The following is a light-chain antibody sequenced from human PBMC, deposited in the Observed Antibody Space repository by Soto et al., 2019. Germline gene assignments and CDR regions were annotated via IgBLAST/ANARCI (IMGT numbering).Light chain of an antibody. CDR2: AAS. CDR1: QGIRNY. CDR3: QQLNSYPLT. J-gene: IGKJ4*01. Sequence: DIQMTQSPSSLSASVGDRVTITCRASQGIRNYLAWYQQRPGKVPKLLIYAASTLQSGVPSRFSGSGSGTDFTLTISSLQPEDFATYYCQQLNSYPLTFGGGTKVDIK. V-gene: IGKV1-27*01.